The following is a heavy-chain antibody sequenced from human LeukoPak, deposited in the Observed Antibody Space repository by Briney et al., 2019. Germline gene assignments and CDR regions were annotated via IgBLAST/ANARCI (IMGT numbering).Heavy chain of an antibody. V-gene: IGHV3-7*01. CDR3: ARGWGHFDQ. J-gene: IGHJ4*02. D-gene: IGHD3-16*01. CDR1: GFTFSSHW. CDR2: IKEDGSEK. Sequence: PGGSLRLSCAASGFTFSSHWMSWVRQAPGKGLEWVANIKEDGSEKYYADFVKGRFTISRDNAENSLFLQMNRLRVEDTAVFYCARGWGHFDQWGQGTLVTVSS.